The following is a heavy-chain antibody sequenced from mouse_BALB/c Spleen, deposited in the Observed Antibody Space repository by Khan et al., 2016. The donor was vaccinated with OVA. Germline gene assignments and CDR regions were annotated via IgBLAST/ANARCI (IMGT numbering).Heavy chain of an antibody. CDR2: INYSGST. V-gene: IGHV3-2*02. CDR3: ARHGSRYNYAMDY. CDR1: GYSITSDYA. Sequence: EVQLQESGPGLVKPSQSLSLTCTVTGYSITSDYAWNWIRQFPGNKLEWMGYINYSGSTNYNPALKNRISITRDTSNNQFFLQLNSVTTADTATYYYARHGSRYNYAMDYWGQGTSVTVSS. D-gene: IGHD2-2*01. J-gene: IGHJ4*01.